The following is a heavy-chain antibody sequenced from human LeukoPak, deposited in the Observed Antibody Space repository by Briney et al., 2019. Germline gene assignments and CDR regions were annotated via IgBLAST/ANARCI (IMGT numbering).Heavy chain of an antibody. CDR3: ARSIGYCSSTSCSYYYYYMDV. CDR1: GGSISSGSYY. J-gene: IGHJ6*03. Sequence: SSETLSLTCTVSGGSISSGSYYWSWIRQPAGKGLEWIGRIYTSGSTNYNPSLKSRVTISVDTSKNQFSLKLSSVTAADTAVYYCARSIGYCSSTSCSYYYYYMDVWGKGTTVTVSS. D-gene: IGHD2-2*01. CDR2: IYTSGST. V-gene: IGHV4-61*02.